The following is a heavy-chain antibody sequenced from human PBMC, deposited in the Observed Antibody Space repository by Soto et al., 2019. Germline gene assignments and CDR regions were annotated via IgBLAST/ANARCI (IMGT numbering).Heavy chain of an antibody. V-gene: IGHV3-23*01. J-gene: IGHJ4*02. CDR3: AKDRRAGGNSAFYFDF. Sequence: GCIKISRAASGLKFFNYAMSGVRQAPGKGLEWVSLISATGGGTYYADSVKGRFTISRDNSHNTLYLQVHSLTAEDTAVYYCAKDRRAGGNSAFYFDFWGQGAQVTV. CDR1: GLKFFNYA. D-gene: IGHD3-16*01. CDR2: ISATGGGT.